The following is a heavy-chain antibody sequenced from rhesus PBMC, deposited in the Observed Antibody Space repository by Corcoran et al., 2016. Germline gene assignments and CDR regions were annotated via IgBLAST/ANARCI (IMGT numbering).Heavy chain of an antibody. CDR2: ITYSGST. D-gene: IGHD5-12*01. CDR1: GGSVSSAFYY. Sequence: QVQLQESGPGLVKPSETLSPTCAVSGGSVSSAFYYWRWIRPPPAKGLEWIGYITYSGSTSYNPSLESRVTISRDTSKNQFSLNLSSVTAADTAVYYWARDLNSYSPNFDYWGQGVLVTVSS. CDR3: ARDLNSYSPNFDY. V-gene: IGHV4-122*02. J-gene: IGHJ4*01.